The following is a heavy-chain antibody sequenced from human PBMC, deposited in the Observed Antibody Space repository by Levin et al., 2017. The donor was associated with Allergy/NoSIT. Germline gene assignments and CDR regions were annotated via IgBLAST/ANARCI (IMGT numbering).Heavy chain of an antibody. D-gene: IGHD6-19*01. Sequence: GGSLRLSCAASGFTFSSYAMSWVRQAPGKGLEWVSAISGSGGSTYYADSVKGRFTISRDNSKNTLYLQMNSLRAEDTAVYYCAKRNSYSSGWYLFDYWGQGTLVTVSS. CDR1: GFTFSSYA. J-gene: IGHJ4*02. CDR2: ISGSGGST. V-gene: IGHV3-23*01. CDR3: AKRNSYSSGWYLFDY.